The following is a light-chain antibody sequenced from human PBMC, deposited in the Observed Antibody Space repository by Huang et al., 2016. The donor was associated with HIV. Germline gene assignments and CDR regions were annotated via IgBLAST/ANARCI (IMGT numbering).Light chain of an antibody. CDR3: QQYRDWPPYT. Sequence: EIVLTQSPATLSVSPGERATLSCRASQSVGSDLDLDQHRPGQAPRRLIYSASTRATGIPARFSGSGYGTDFILTVSSLQSEDFALYYCQQYRDWPPYTFGQGTKLEIK. J-gene: IGKJ2*01. V-gene: IGKV3-15*01. CDR1: QSVGSD. CDR2: SAS.